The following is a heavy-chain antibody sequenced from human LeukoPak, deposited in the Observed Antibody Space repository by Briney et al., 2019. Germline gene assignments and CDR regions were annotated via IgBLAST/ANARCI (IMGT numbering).Heavy chain of an antibody. V-gene: IGHV1-24*01. Sequence: ASVKVSCKASGYTFTGYYMHWVRQAPGKGLEWMGHFDPEDGATFYAQKFQGRITLTEDTSTETAYMELSSLRFEDTAVYYCATYYYDYLTFSRVDWGQGTLVTVSS. J-gene: IGHJ4*02. D-gene: IGHD3-3*01. CDR1: GYTFTGYY. CDR2: FDPEDGAT. CDR3: ATYYYDYLTFSRVD.